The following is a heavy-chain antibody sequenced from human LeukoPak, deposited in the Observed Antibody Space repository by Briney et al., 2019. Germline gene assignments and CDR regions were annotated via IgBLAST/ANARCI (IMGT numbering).Heavy chain of an antibody. J-gene: IGHJ4*02. V-gene: IGHV1-69*13. CDR2: IIPIFGTA. D-gene: IGHD5-18*01. CDR3: ARSVDTAMGFDY. Sequence: SVKVSCKASGYTFTSYDINWVRQATGQGLEWMGGIIPIFGTANYAQKFQGRVTITADESTSTAYMELSSLRSEDTAVYYCARSVDTAMGFDYWGQGTLVTVSS. CDR1: GYTFTSYD.